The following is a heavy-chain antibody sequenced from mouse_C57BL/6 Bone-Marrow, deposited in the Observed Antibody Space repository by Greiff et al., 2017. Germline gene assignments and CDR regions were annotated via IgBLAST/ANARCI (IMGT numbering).Heavy chain of an antibody. CDR1: GYTFSDYY. Sequence: VQLQQSGPELVKPGASVKISCKASGYTFSDYYMNWVKQSHGKGLEWIGDINPNNGGTSYNQKFKGKATLTVDKSSSTAYMELRSLTSEDSAVYYCAREGVYYEAMDYWGQGTSVTVSS. CDR2: INPNNGGT. V-gene: IGHV1-26*01. D-gene: IGHD2-4*01. J-gene: IGHJ4*01. CDR3: AREGVYYEAMDY.